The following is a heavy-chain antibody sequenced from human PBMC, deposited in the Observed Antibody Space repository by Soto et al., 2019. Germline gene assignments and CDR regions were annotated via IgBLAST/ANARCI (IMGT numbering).Heavy chain of an antibody. V-gene: IGHV3-23*01. CDR1: GFTFSSYA. J-gene: IGHJ4*02. Sequence: PGGSLRLSCAASGFTFSSYAMRWVRQAPGKGLEWVSVISCSGGNTYYADSVKGRFTISRDNSKNTLYLQMNSLRAEYTAVYYCAKDQGSSWYEIDYWGQGTLVTVSS. D-gene: IGHD6-13*01. CDR3: AKDQGSSWYEIDY. CDR2: ISCSGGNT.